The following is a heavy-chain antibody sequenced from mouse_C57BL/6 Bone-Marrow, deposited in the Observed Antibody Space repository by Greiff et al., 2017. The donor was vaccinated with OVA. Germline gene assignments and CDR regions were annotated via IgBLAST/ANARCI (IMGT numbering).Heavy chain of an antibody. J-gene: IGHJ3*01. CDR2: IHPNSGST. D-gene: IGHD2-4*01. Sequence: QVQLQQPGAELVKPGASVKLSCKASGYTFTSYWMHWVKQRPGQGLEWIGMIHPNSGSTNYNEKFKSKATLTVDKSSSTAYMQLSSLTSEDSAVYYCARDYDYDDLFAYWGQGTLVTVSA. CDR1: GYTFTSYW. CDR3: ARDYDYDDLFAY. V-gene: IGHV1-64*01.